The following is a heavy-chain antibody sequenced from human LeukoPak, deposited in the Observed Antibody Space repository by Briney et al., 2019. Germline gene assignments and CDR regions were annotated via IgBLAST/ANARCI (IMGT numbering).Heavy chain of an antibody. CDR1: GFTFCSYS. J-gene: IGHJ6*03. D-gene: IGHD5-12*01. CDR2: ISSSSSHI. V-gene: IGHV3-21*01. Sequence: GGSLRLSCAASGFTFCSYSMNWLRQAPGKGLEGVSSISSSSSHIYYADPEKGLFTISRDKAKNSLYLQVNSLRAEDTAVYYCARSRRYSGYETYYYYYMDVWGKGTTVTVSS. CDR3: ARSRRYSGYETYYYYYMDV.